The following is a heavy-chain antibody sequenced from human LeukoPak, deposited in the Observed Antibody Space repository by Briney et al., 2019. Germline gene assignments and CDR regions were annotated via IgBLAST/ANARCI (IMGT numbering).Heavy chain of an antibody. CDR3: ASQGHHGKIVGTTLSYFYMDV. CDR2: INHSGST. D-gene: IGHD1-26*01. J-gene: IGHJ6*03. Sequence: SETLSLTCAVDGGSSSGYYCSWIRQPPKKGLEWIGEINHSGSTNYNPSLKSRVTISVDTSKNQFSLKLSSVTAADTAFYYCASQGHHGKIVGTTLSYFYMDVWGKGTTVTVSS. V-gene: IGHV4-34*01. CDR1: GGSSSGYY.